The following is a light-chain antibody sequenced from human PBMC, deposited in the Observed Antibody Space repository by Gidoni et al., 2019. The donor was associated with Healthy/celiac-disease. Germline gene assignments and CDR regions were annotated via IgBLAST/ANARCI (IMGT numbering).Light chain of an antibody. CDR2: GAS. V-gene: IGKV3-15*01. Sequence: IVMTQSPATLAVSTGERATLSCRASQSVSSNFAWYQQKPGQAPRLLIYGASTRATGIPARFSGSWSGTEFTLTISSLHSEDFAVYYCQQYNNWPWTFGQGTKVEIK. CDR3: QQYNNWPWT. CDR1: QSVSSN. J-gene: IGKJ1*01.